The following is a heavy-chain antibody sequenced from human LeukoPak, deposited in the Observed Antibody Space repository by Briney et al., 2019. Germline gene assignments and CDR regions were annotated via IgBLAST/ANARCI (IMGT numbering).Heavy chain of an antibody. CDR3: ARVGSGYDYVIDY. J-gene: IGHJ4*02. CDR1: GGSISSGDYY. CDR2: IYYSGST. Sequence: PSETLSLTCTVSGGSISSGDYYWSWIRQPPGKGLEWIGYIYYSGSTYYNPSLKSRVTISVDTSKNQFSLKLSSVTAADTAAYYCARVGSGYDYVIDYWGQGTLVTVSS. D-gene: IGHD5-12*01. V-gene: IGHV4-30-4*01.